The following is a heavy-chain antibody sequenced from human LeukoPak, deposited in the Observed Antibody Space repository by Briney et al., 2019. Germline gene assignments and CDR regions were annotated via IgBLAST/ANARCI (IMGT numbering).Heavy chain of an antibody. CDR3: AKDRPFGTYGGVSEVFDY. D-gene: IGHD4-23*01. Sequence: PGGSLRLSCAASGFTFSSYAMSWVRQAPGKGLEWVSAISGSGGSTYYADSVKGRFTISRDNSKNTLYLQMNSLRAEDTAVYYCAKDRPFGTYGGVSEVFDYWGQGTLVTVSS. J-gene: IGHJ4*02. V-gene: IGHV3-23*01. CDR2: ISGSGGST. CDR1: GFTFSSYA.